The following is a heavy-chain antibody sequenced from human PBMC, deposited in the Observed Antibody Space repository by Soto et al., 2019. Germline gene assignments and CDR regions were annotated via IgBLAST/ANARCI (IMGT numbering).Heavy chain of an antibody. CDR3: ASPLSRGYSYGYFHY. J-gene: IGHJ4*02. CDR2: INHSGSS. Sequence: QVQLQQWGAGLLKPSETLSLTCAVYGGSFSGYYWSWIRQPPGKGLEWIGEINHSGSSNYNPSLKGRVPISVDTSKKQFSLKLSSVTAADTAVYYCASPLSRGYSYGYFHYWGQGTLVTVSS. V-gene: IGHV4-34*01. CDR1: GGSFSGYY. D-gene: IGHD5-18*01.